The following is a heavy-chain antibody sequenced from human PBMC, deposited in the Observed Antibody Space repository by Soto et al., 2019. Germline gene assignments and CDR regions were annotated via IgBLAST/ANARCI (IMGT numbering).Heavy chain of an antibody. CDR3: ARVGRDYGDSIYYYGMDV. D-gene: IGHD4-17*01. Sequence: SETLSLTCTVSCGSISRYYWSWIRQPPGKGLEWIGYIYYSGSTNYNPSLKSRVTISVDTSKNQFSLKLSSATAADMAVYYCARVGRDYGDSIYYYGMDVWGQGTTVTVSS. J-gene: IGHJ6*02. CDR2: IYYSGST. CDR1: CGSISRYY. V-gene: IGHV4-59*01.